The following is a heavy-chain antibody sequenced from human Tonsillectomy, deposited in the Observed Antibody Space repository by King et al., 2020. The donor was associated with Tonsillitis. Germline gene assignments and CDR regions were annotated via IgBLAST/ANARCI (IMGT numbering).Heavy chain of an antibody. Sequence: VQLVESGAEVKKPGASVKVSCKASGYTFTSYGISWVRQAPGQGLEWMGWISAYNGNTNYAQKLQGRVTMTTDTSTRTAYMELRSLRSDDTAVYYWARDDIVVVPAAMGNDAFEICGQGTTVSVSS. J-gene: IGHJ3*02. CDR1: GYTFTSYG. CDR2: ISAYNGNT. D-gene: IGHD2-2*01. CDR3: ARDDIVVVPAAMGNDAFEI. V-gene: IGHV1-18*04.